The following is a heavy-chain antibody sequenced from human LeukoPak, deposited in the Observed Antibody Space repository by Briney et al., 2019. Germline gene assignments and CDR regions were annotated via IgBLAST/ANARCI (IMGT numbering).Heavy chain of an antibody. V-gene: IGHV4-38-2*02. CDR2: IKHSGST. D-gene: IGHD3-16*02. J-gene: IGHJ4*02. Sequence: SETLSLTCTVSGYSISSGYYWGWIRQPPGKGLEWIGEIKHSGSTNYNPSLKSRVTMSVDTSKNQFSLTLSSVTASDTAVYYCARGHKLRLGELSYKTGYYFDYWGQGTLVTVSS. CDR3: ARGHKLRLGELSYKTGYYFDY. CDR1: GYSISSGYY.